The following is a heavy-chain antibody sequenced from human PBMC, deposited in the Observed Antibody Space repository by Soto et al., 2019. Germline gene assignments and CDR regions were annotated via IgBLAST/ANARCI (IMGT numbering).Heavy chain of an antibody. J-gene: IGHJ6*02. CDR2: IFFSGSF. V-gene: IGHV4-61*01. Sequence: SETLSLTCTASGGSVSTGSYDWSWIRQPPGKGLEWIGKIFFSGSFYYNPSLRNLVIISVETSKGQSSLTLTSLTSEATAVYYCGRDVHGMDVWGQGTTVTVSS. CDR3: GRDVHGMDV. CDR1: GGSVSTGSYD.